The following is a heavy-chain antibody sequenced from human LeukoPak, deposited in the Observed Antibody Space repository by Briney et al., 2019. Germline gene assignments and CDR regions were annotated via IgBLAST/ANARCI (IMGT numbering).Heavy chain of an antibody. V-gene: IGHV4-59*08. J-gene: IGHJ6*02. D-gene: IGHD2-2*01. CDR3: ARINCSSTSCYYYGMDV. Sequence: SETLSLTCTVSGGSISSYYWSWIRQPPGKGLEWIGYIYYSGSTNYNPSLKSRVTISVDTSKNQFSLKLGFVTAADTAVYYCARINCSSTSCYYYGMDVWGQGTTVTVSS. CDR2: IYYSGST. CDR1: GGSISSYY.